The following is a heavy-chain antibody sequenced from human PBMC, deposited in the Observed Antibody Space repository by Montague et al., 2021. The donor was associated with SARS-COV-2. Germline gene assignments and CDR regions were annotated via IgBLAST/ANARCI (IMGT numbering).Heavy chain of an antibody. CDR2: IYYSGST. CDR1: GGFISSYC. V-gene: IGHV4-59*01. D-gene: IGHD6-19*01. J-gene: IGHJ6*02. CDR3: AGTSTYSSGWGINYCYYGMDV. Sequence: SETLSLTCTVSGGFISSYCWSWIRQPPGKGLEWIGYIYYSGSTNYNPSLKSRVTISVDTSKNQFSLKLSSVTAADTAVYYCAGTSTYSSGWGINYCYYGMDVWGQRTTATVSS.